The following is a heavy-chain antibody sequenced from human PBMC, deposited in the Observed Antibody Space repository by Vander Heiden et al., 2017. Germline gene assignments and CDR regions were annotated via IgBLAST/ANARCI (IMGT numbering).Heavy chain of an antibody. V-gene: IGHV3-30-3*01. CDR2: ISYDGSNK. CDR3: ARDTAMVTYYYYGMDV. Sequence: QVQLVESGGGVVQPGRSLRLSCAASGFTLSSYAMHWVRQAPGKGLEWVAVISYDGSNKYYADSVKGRFTISRDNSKNTLYLQMNSLRAEDTAVYYCARDTAMVTYYYYGMDVWGQGTTVTVSS. CDR1: GFTLSSYA. J-gene: IGHJ6*02. D-gene: IGHD5-18*01.